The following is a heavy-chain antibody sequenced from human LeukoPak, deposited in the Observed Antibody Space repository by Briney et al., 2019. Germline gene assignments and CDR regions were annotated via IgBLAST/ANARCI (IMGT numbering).Heavy chain of an antibody. J-gene: IGHJ4*02. V-gene: IGHV4-59*01. CDR1: GGSISSYY. CDR2: IYYSGST. D-gene: IGHD6-19*01. CDR3: ARMGSGYSSGWSSVDY. Sequence: SETLSLTCTVSGGSISSYYWSWIRQPPGKGLEWIGYIYYSGSTNYNPSLKSRVTISVDTSKNQFSLKLSSVTAADTAVYYCARMGSGYSSGWSSVDYWGQGTLVTVSS.